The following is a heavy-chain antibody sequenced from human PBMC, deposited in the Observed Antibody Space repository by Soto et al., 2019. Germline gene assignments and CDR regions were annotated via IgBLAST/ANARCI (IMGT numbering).Heavy chain of an antibody. J-gene: IGHJ4*02. CDR2: ISSSGSSI. V-gene: IGHV3-21*01. D-gene: IGHD1-1*01. Sequence: EVQLVESGGGLVKPGGSLRLSCAASGFTFSSYSMNWVRQAPGKGLEWVSSISSSGSSIYYADSVKGRFTISRTNAKNALYLQMNSLGAEATAVYYCARVFPTSDYWGQGTLVTVSS. CDR1: GFTFSSYS. CDR3: ARVFPTSDY.